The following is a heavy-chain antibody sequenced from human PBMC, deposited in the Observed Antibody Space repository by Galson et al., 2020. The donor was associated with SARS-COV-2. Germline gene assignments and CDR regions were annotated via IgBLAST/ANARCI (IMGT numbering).Heavy chain of an antibody. V-gene: IGHV6-1*01. J-gene: IGHJ3*02. CDR2: TSYRSQWST. Sequence: SQTLSLTCAISGDSVSSNSPACNRISQSPSRGLEWLGRTSYRSQWSTDYAVSVKSRITINPDTSKNQFSLQLNSVTPEDTAIYYCAGRVAGAGSLHIWGQGTMVIVSS. CDR1: GDSVSSNSPA. CDR3: AGRVAGAGSLHI. D-gene: IGHD6-13*01.